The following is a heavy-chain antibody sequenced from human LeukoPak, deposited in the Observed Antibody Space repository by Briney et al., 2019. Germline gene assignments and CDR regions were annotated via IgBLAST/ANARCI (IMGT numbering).Heavy chain of an antibody. CDR2: ISGSGGAT. J-gene: IGHJ4*02. CDR1: GYIFSNYA. V-gene: IGHV3-23*01. Sequence: GGSLRLSCVASGYIFSNYAMSWVRQAPGKGLQWVSSISGSGGATLYADSVKGWFTISRDNSKNTLFLQMNSLRAEDTAIYYCAKTVGGYYVIFDSWGQGTLVTVSS. CDR3: AKTVGGYYVIFDS. D-gene: IGHD3-22*01.